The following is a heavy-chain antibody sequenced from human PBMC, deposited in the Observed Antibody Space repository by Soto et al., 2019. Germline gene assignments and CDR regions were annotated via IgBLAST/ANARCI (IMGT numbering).Heavy chain of an antibody. D-gene: IGHD6-13*01. CDR2: IWYDGSNK. Sequence: PGGSLRLSCAASGFTFSSYGMHWVRQAPGKGLEWVAVIWYDGSNKYYADSVKGRFTISRDNSKNTLYLQMNSLRAEDTAVYYCARDQYSSSWYGDFDYWGQGTLVTVSS. CDR1: GFTFSSYG. J-gene: IGHJ4*02. V-gene: IGHV3-33*01. CDR3: ARDQYSSSWYGDFDY.